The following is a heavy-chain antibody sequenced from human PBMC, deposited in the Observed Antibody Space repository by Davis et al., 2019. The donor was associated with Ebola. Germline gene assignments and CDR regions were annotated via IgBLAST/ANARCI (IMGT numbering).Heavy chain of an antibody. Sequence: GGSLRLSCETSGFIFRNYVMSWVRQAPGKGLEWVSTFGTGGDTYYADSVKGRFAISRDNSRGTLYLQMNSLRAEDTAVYYCARVHGDSPFDYWGQGTLVTVSS. CDR3: ARVHGDSPFDY. D-gene: IGHD4-17*01. CDR2: FGTGGDT. J-gene: IGHJ4*02. V-gene: IGHV3-23*01. CDR1: GFIFRNYV.